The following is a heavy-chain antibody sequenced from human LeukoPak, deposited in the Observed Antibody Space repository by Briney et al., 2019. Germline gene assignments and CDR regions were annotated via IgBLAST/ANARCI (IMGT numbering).Heavy chain of an antibody. CDR3: ARFPY. J-gene: IGHJ4*02. V-gene: IGHV4-61*02. Sequence: PWETLSLTCTVSGGSISSGSYYWSWIRQPAGKGLEWIGRIYTSGSTNYNPSLKSRVTISVDTSKNQFSLKLSSVTAADTAVYYCARFPYWGQGTLVTVSS. CDR2: IYTSGST. CDR1: GGSISSGSYY.